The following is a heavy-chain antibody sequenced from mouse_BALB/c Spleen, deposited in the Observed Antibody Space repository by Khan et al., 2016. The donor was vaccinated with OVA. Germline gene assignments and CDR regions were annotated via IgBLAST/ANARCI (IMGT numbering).Heavy chain of an antibody. Sequence: VQLQQSGAELARPGASVKMSCKASGYTFTSYTIHWIKLRPGQGLEWIGFINPSNGYTNYNQKFKEQATLTADKSSTKVYMQLSSLTADDSAVYNCVRDGAYHRNDGWFAYWGQGTLVTVSA. CDR2: INPSNGYT. V-gene: IGHV1-4*01. D-gene: IGHD2-14*01. J-gene: IGHJ3*01. CDR1: GYTFTSYT. CDR3: VRDGAYHRNDGWFAY.